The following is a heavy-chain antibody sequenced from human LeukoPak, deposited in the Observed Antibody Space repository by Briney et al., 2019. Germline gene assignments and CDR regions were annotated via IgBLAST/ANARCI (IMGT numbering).Heavy chain of an antibody. CDR2: INHSGST. CDR3: ARGIPWMYSSSWSPYKNTHRNWFDP. V-gene: IGHV4-34*01. J-gene: IGHJ5*02. CDR1: GGSFSGYY. D-gene: IGHD6-13*01. Sequence: SETLSLTCAVYGGSFSGYYWSWIRQPPGKGLEWIGEINHSGSTNYNPSLKSRVTISVDTSKNQFSLKLSSVTAADTAVYYCARGIPWMYSSSWSPYKNTHRNWFDPWGQGTLVTVSS.